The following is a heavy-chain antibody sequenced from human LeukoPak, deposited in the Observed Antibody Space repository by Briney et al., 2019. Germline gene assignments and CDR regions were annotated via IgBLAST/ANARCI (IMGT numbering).Heavy chain of an antibody. Sequence: SETLSLTCTVSGGSIISYYWSLIRQPAGKGLEWIGRVFTSGSTNYNLSLKSRVTMSIDTSKNQFSLKLSSVTAADTAVYYCARGGSSGWYYFDYWGQGTLVTVSS. CDR3: ARGGSSGWYYFDY. V-gene: IGHV4-4*07. D-gene: IGHD6-19*01. CDR2: VFTSGST. J-gene: IGHJ4*02. CDR1: GGSIISYY.